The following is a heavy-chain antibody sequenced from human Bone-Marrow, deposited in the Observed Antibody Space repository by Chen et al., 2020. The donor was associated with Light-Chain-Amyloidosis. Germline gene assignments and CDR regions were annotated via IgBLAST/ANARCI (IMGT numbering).Heavy chain of an antibody. CDR3: AKRPPYPSIYGMDV. D-gene: IGHD2-21*01. CDR1: GFTFSSYA. Sequence: EVQLLEAGGGLVQPGGSLRLSCAASGFTFSSYAMSWVRQAPGKGLGWVAGISDSGGSTYYADSVKGRFTISRDNSKNTLYLQMNSLRAEDTAVYYCAKRPPYPSIYGMDVWGQGTTVTVSS. CDR2: ISDSGGST. J-gene: IGHJ6*02. V-gene: IGHV3-23*01.